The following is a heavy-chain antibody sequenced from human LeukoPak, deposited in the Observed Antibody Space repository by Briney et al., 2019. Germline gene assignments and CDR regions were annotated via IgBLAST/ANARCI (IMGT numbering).Heavy chain of an antibody. V-gene: IGHV4-59*12. CDR3: ARVSLWAFDI. CDR1: GGSISSYY. Sequence: QPSETLSLTCTVSGGSISSYYWNWIRQPPGKGLEWIGYIYYSGSTNYNPSLKSRVTISVDTSKNQFSLKLSSVTAADTAVYYCARVSLWAFDIWGQGTMVTVSS. J-gene: IGHJ3*02. D-gene: IGHD3-10*01. CDR2: IYYSGST.